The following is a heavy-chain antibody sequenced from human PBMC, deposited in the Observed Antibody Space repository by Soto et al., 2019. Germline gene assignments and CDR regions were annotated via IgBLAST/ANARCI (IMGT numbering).Heavy chain of an antibody. D-gene: IGHD2-2*01. V-gene: IGHV3-23*01. CDR2: IRGGVDAA. CDR3: ARKILGSTSRPNYWYFDL. Sequence: EVQLLESGGALVQPGGSLRLSCAGSGFTFINYAMNWVRQAPGKGLEWASSIRGGVDAAFFPDSVRGRFTISRDNSKNTVTLQMNSLGVDDTAVYYCARKILGSTSRPNYWYFDLWGRGTLVTVSS. J-gene: IGHJ2*01. CDR1: GFTFINYA.